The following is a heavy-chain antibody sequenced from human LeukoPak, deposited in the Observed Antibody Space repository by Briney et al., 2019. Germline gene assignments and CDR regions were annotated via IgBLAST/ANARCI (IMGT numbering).Heavy chain of an antibody. CDR2: ISGSGRTI. J-gene: IGHJ4*02. Sequence: KPGGSLRLSCAASGFTFSDYYMSWIRQAPGKGLEWVSYISGSGRTIYYADSVRGRFTISRDNTKNSLYLQMNSLRAEDTAVYYCARSLGYCSSTSCYFDYWGQGTLVTVSS. CDR1: GFTFSDYY. CDR3: ARSLGYCSSTSCYFDY. V-gene: IGHV3-11*01. D-gene: IGHD2-2*01.